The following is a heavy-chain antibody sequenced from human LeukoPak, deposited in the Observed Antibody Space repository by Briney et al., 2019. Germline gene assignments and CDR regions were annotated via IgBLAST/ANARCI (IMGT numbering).Heavy chain of an antibody. CDR3: ARIRVQQWLVRAAYYFDY. CDR2: ISPNSGGT. D-gene: IGHD6-19*01. CDR1: SYTFYY. J-gene: IGHJ4*02. V-gene: IGHV1-2*02. Sequence: ASVKVSCKASSYTFYYMHWVRQAPGQGLEWMGWISPNSGGTNYAQKFQGRVTLTRDTSISTVYMELSSLRSDDTAVYYCARIRVQQWLVRAAYYFDYWGQGTLVTVSS.